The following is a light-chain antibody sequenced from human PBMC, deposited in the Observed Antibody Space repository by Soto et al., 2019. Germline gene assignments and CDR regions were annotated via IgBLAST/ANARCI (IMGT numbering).Light chain of an antibody. J-gene: IGKJ5*01. CDR3: QQYGTSPLT. CDR2: GAS. CDR1: QTVSSY. Sequence: ENVLTQSPGTLSLSPGERATLSCRASQTVSSYLTWYQQRPGQAPRLLIYGASKRATGIPDRFSGSGSGTDFTLTISRLEPEDFARYYCQQYGTSPLTFGQGTRLEIK. V-gene: IGKV3-20*01.